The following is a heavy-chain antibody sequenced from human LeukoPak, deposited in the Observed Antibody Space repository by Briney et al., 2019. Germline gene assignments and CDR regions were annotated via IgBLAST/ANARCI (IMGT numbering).Heavy chain of an antibody. V-gene: IGHV4-59*01. Sequence: SETLSLTCTVSGGSISSYYWSWIRQPPGKGLEWIGYIYYSGSTNYNPSLKSRVTISVDTSKNQFSLKLSSVTAADTAVYYCASAGSYYDFWSGYSPGIYYFDYWGQGTLVTVSS. CDR3: ASAGSYYDFWSGYSPGIYYFDY. CDR1: GGSISSYY. D-gene: IGHD3-3*01. CDR2: IYYSGST. J-gene: IGHJ4*02.